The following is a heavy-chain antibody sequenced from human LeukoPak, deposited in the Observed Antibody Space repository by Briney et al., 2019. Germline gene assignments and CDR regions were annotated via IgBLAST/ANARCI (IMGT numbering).Heavy chain of an antibody. J-gene: IGHJ5*02. CDR1: GFTFSSYA. V-gene: IGHV3-23*01. CDR3: AKVVRYGSGLYYGRYKWFDP. CDR2: ISGSGGST. D-gene: IGHD2-15*01. Sequence: PGGSLRLSCAASGFTFSSYAMSWVRQAPGKGLEWVSAISGSGGSTYYADSVKGRFTISRDNSKNTLYLQMNSLRAEDTAVYYSAKVVRYGSGLYYGRYKWFDPWGQGTLVTVSS.